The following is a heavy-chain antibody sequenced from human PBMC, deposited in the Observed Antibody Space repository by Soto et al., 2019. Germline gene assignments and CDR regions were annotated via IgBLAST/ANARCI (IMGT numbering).Heavy chain of an antibody. CDR1: GFTFSSYA. D-gene: IGHD3-9*01. Sequence: GGSLRLSCAASGFTFSSYAMSWVRQAPGKGLEWVSAISGSGATTYYADSVKGRFTISRDNSKNTLYLQMNSLRAEDTAVYYCAKAGYFDWLSQFGTGSRFDYWGQGTLVTVSS. J-gene: IGHJ4*02. CDR2: ISGSGATT. V-gene: IGHV3-23*01. CDR3: AKAGYFDWLSQFGTGSRFDY.